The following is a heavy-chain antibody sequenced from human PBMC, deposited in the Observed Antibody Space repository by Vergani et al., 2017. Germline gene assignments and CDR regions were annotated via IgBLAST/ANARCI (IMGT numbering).Heavy chain of an antibody. D-gene: IGHD3-10*01. CDR3: AREGSSYDPRFDY. CDR2: INPKTGDT. Sequence: QVQLVQSGAEVRKPGASVTVSCKTSEYSFIGYYIHWVRQAPGQGLEWMGRINPKTGDTIYAQNFQDRVSMTRETSITTAYMELRRLRSDDTAVYYCAREGSSYDPRFDYWGQGTLVTVSS. V-gene: IGHV1-2*02. CDR1: EYSFIGYY. J-gene: IGHJ4*02.